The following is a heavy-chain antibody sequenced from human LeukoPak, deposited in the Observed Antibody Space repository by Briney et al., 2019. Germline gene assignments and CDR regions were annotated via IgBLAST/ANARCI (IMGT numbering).Heavy chain of an antibody. CDR3: ATLAQPPVIGYYYYMDV. CDR1: GYTLAELS. D-gene: IGHD2/OR15-2a*01. J-gene: IGHJ6*03. Sequence: GASVKVSCKVSGYTLAELSMHWVRQAPGKGLEWMGGFDPEDGETIYAQKFQGRVTMTEDTSTDTAYMELSSLRSEDTAVYYWATLAQPPVIGYYYYMDVWGKGTTVTVSS. V-gene: IGHV1-24*01. CDR2: FDPEDGET.